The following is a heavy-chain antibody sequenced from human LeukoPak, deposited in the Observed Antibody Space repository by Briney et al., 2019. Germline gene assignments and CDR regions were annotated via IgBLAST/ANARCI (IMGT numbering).Heavy chain of an antibody. CDR1: GGSFSGYY. V-gene: IGHV4-34*01. CDR3: ALLWFGEGYYYYGMDV. CDR2: INHSGST. Sequence: SETLSLTCAVYGGSFSGYYWSWIRQPPGKGLEWIGEINHSGSTNYNPSLKSRVTISVDTSKNQFSLKLSSVTAADTAVYYCALLWFGEGYYYYGMDVWGQGTTVTVSS. D-gene: IGHD3-10*01. J-gene: IGHJ6*02.